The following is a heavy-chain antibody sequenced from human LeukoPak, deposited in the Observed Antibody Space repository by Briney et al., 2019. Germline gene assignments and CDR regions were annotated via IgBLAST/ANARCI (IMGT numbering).Heavy chain of an antibody. CDR3: ARELDGDTAMQMFDY. J-gene: IGHJ4*02. CDR1: GYTFTGYY. V-gene: IGHV1-2*02. CDR2: INPNSGGT. D-gene: IGHD5-18*01. Sequence: ASVKVSCKASGYTFTGYYMHWVRQAPGQGLEWMGWINPNSGGTNYAQKFQGRVTMTRDTSISTAYMELSRLRSDDTAVYYCARELDGDTAMQMFDYWGQGTLITVSS.